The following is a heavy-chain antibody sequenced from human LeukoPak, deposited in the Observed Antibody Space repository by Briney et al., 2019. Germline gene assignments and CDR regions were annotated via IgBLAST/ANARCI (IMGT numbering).Heavy chain of an antibody. Sequence: GGSLRLSCAASGFTFSSYAMHWVRQAPGKGLEWVAVISYDGSNKYYADSVKGRFTISRDNSKNTLYLQMNSLRAEDTAVYYCARARRSDFWSGQLGYWGQGTLVTVSS. J-gene: IGHJ4*02. D-gene: IGHD3-3*01. V-gene: IGHV3-30-3*01. CDR2: ISYDGSNK. CDR3: ARARRSDFWSGQLGY. CDR1: GFTFSSYA.